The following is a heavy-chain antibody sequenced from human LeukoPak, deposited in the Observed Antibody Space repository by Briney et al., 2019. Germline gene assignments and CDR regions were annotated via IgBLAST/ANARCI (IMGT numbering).Heavy chain of an antibody. CDR1: GGTFSSYA. J-gene: IGHJ4*02. CDR3: ARGGSYYYDSSGYYLGY. Sequence: SVKVSCKASGGTFSSYAISWVRQAPGQGLEWMGGIIPIFGTANYAQKFQGRVTITADESTSTAYMELSSLRSEDTAMYYCARGGSYYYDSSGYYLGYWGQGTLVTVSS. D-gene: IGHD3-22*01. V-gene: IGHV1-69*13. CDR2: IIPIFGTA.